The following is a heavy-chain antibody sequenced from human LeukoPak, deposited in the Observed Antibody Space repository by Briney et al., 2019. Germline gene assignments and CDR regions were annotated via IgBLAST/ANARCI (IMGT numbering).Heavy chain of an antibody. CDR2: ISGSGDTT. CDR3: AQEWLPDFDS. J-gene: IGHJ4*02. D-gene: IGHD3-22*01. CDR1: GFTFNTYA. V-gene: IGHV3-23*01. Sequence: GGSLRLSCAASGFTFNTYAMSWVRQAPGNRLEWVSGISGSGDTTYYADSVKGRFTISRDNSKNTMYLQMSSLRSEDTAVYYCAQEWLPDFDSWGQGTLVTVSS.